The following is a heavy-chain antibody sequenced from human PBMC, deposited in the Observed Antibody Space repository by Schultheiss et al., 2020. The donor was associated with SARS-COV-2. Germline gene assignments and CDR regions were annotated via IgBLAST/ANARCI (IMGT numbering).Heavy chain of an antibody. J-gene: IGHJ4*02. CDR3: ARDRIAVAGTGHAGFDY. V-gene: IGHV1-18*01. CDR2: ISAYNGNT. Sequence: ASVKVSCKASGYTFTSYGISWVRQAPGQGLEWMGWISAYNGNTNYAQKFQGRVTMTEDTSTDTAYMEMSSLRSEDTAVYYCARDRIAVAGTGHAGFDYWGQGTLVTVSS. D-gene: IGHD6-19*01. CDR1: GYTFTSYG.